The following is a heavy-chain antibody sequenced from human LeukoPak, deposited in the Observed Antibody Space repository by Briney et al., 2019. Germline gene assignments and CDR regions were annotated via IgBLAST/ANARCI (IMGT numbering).Heavy chain of an antibody. Sequence: SETLSLTCAVSGGSISSSNWWSWVRPPPGKGLEWIGEIYHSGSTNYNPSLKRRVTISVDKSKNQFSLKLSSVTAADTAVYYCARRGFQLLCFGELSVDAFDIWGQGTMVTVSS. D-gene: IGHD3-10*01. V-gene: IGHV4-4*02. CDR2: IYHSGST. J-gene: IGHJ3*02. CDR1: GGSISSSNW. CDR3: ARRGFQLLCFGELSVDAFDI.